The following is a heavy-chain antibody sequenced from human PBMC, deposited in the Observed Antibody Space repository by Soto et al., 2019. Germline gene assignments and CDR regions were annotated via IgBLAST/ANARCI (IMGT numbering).Heavy chain of an antibody. D-gene: IGHD4-17*01. CDR3: TREEPYGGTLGRWFDP. V-gene: IGHV1-69*13. CDR2: IIPIFGTA. CDR1: GGTFSSYA. Sequence: SVKVSCKASGGTFSSYAISWVRQAPGQGLEWMGGIIPIFGTANYAQEFQGRVTITADESTSTAYMELSSLRSEDTAVYYCTREEPYGGTLGRWFDPWGQGTLVTVSS. J-gene: IGHJ5*02.